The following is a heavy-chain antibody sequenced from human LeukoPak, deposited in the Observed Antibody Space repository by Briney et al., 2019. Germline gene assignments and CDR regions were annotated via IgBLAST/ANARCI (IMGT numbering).Heavy chain of an antibody. CDR2: IYSSGST. V-gene: IGHV4-4*07. D-gene: IGHD3-22*01. CDR1: SGSMSSYH. Sequence: SGTLSLTCSVSSGSMSSYHWSWIRQSAGKGLEWIGRIYSSGSTIYNPSLKSRVTMSVDTSKNQFSLKLSSVTAADTAGYYCASYSSGYLLSWGQGTLVTVSS. CDR3: ASYSSGYLLS. J-gene: IGHJ5*02.